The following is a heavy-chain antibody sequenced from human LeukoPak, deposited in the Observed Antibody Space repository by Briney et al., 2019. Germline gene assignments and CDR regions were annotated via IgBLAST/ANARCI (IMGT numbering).Heavy chain of an antibody. D-gene: IGHD6-19*01. CDR3: ARESESSGWYDY. V-gene: IGHV3-43*02. CDR2: ISGDGGST. Sequence: GGSLGLSCAAPGFMFHDYAIHWVRHAPGKGLEWVSLISGDGGSTFYADSVKGRFTISRDNSKNSLYLLMNSLRSDDTALYYCARESESSGWYDYWGQGTLVTVSS. CDR1: GFMFHDYA. J-gene: IGHJ4*02.